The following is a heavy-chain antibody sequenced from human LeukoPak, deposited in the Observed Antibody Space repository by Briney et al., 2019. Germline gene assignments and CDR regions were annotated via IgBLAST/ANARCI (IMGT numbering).Heavy chain of an antibody. CDR1: GFSFGDHA. D-gene: IGHD6-13*01. V-gene: IGHV3-49*03. Sequence: GGSLRPSCTTSGFSFGDHALSWFRQPPGKGPEWVGIIRRNDFGGTTEYAASVKGRFTISRDVSKSIAYLQMNSLKPEDTATYFCTRDWGITSAGPDYWGQGSLVTVSS. J-gene: IGHJ4*02. CDR2: IRRNDFGGTT. CDR3: TRDWGITSAGPDY.